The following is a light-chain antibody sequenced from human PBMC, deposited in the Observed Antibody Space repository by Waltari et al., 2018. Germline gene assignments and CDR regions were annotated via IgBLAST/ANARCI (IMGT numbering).Light chain of an antibody. CDR1: QSISGY. J-gene: IGKJ1*01. CDR3: QQSFTTPWT. Sequence: DIQMTQSPSSLSASVGDRVTITCRASQSISGYLNWYQEKPWKAPNLLIYAASSLQSGVPSRFSGSGSGTDFTLTISSLQPEDFATYYCQQSFTTPWTFGQGTKVEIK. V-gene: IGKV1-39*01. CDR2: AAS.